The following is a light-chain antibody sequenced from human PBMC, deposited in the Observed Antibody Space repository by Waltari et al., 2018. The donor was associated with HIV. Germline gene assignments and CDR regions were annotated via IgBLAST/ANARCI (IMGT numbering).Light chain of an antibody. J-gene: IGLJ3*02. V-gene: IGLV1-51*02. Sequence: QSVLTQPPSLSAAPGPRVTISCSGSSSTIEKNYVSWYQQLPGTAPKLLIDEKENRPSGTLDRVSGSQSGTSATLGITGRQTGDEADYYCGTWDTSLSVGVFGGGTKLTVL. CDR3: GTWDTSLSVGV. CDR1: SSTIEKNY. CDR2: EKE.